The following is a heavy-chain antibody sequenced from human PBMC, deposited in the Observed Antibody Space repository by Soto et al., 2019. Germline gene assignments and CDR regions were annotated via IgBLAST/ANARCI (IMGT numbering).Heavy chain of an antibody. CDR2: IYPGDSDT. CDR3: ARLLDTSGWYDY. J-gene: IGHJ4*02. V-gene: IGHV5-51*01. CDR1: GYTFTSYW. D-gene: IGHD6-19*01. Sequence: GESLKISCSGSGYTFTSYWIAWVRQRPGKGLEWLGIIYPGDSDTRYSPSFQGQVTISADKSITTTYLQWSSLKASDTAIYYCARLLDTSGWYDYWGQGTLVTVSS.